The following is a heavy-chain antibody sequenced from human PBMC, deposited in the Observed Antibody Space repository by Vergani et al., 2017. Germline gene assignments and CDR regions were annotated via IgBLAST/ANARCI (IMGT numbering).Heavy chain of an antibody. V-gene: IGHV3-30*03. CDR1: GFTSSYYG. CDR3: ATKSXGTPGCQIGYFRE. CDR2: ISYDGTQK. D-gene: IGHD1-1*01. J-gene: IGHJ1*01. Sequence: QVHLAESGGGVVQPGRSLILSCVVSGFTSSYYGMHWVRQAPGKGLEWVAVISYDGTQKYYADSVKGRFTISRDNSKSTLYLQMNSLRTEDTAVYYCATKSXGTPGCQIGYFREWGQGTLVTVSS.